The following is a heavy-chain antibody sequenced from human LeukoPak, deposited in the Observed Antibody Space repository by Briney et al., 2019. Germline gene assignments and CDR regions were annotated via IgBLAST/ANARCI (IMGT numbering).Heavy chain of an antibody. J-gene: IGHJ4*02. D-gene: IGHD5-18*01. V-gene: IGHV3-21*01. Sequence: GGPLRLSCAASGFTFSSYSMNWVRQAPGKGLEWVSSISSSSSYIYYADSVKGRFTISRDNAKNTLYLQMNSLRAEDTAVYYCARDGYSFGHDFDYWGQGTLVTVSS. CDR2: ISSSSSYI. CDR1: GFTFSSYS. CDR3: ARDGYSFGHDFDY.